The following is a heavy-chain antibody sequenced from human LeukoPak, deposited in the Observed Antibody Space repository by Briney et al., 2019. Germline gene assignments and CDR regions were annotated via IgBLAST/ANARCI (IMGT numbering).Heavy chain of an antibody. J-gene: IGHJ4*02. CDR2: IFNTGNS. V-gene: IGHV4-31*03. Sequence: SETLSLTCTVSGGSISSGVYSWNWIRQHPGKGLEWIGYIFNTGNSFYNPSLKSRVTISVDTSRNQFSLSLSSVTDADTAVYYCARDAFYCSSTACPKVDYWGQGALVTVSS. CDR3: ARDAFYCSSTACPKVDY. CDR1: GGSISSGVYS. D-gene: IGHD2-2*01.